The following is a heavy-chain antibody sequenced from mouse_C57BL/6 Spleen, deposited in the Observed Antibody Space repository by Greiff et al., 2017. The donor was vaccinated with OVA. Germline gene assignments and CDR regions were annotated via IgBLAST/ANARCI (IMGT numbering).Heavy chain of an antibody. Sequence: VQRVESGPGLVAPSQSLSITCTVSGFSLTSYAISWVRQPPGKGLEWLGVIWTGGGTNYNSALKSRLSISKDNSKSQVFLKMNSLQTDDTARYYCARNPKGLTGTMDYWGQGTSVTVSS. J-gene: IGHJ4*01. CDR1: GFSLTSYA. CDR2: IWTGGGT. CDR3: ARNPKGLTGTMDY. D-gene: IGHD4-1*01. V-gene: IGHV2-9-1*01.